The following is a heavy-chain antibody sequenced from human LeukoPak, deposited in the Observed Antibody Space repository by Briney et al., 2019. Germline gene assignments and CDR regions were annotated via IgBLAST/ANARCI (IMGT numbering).Heavy chain of an antibody. CDR2: ISYDGSNE. V-gene: IGHV3-30*04. J-gene: IGHJ4*02. CDR3: AKGHEYYFDY. CDR1: GFTFSSYV. Sequence: PGRSLRLSCAASGFTFSSYVMHWVRQAPGKGLEWVAIISYDGSNEYYADSVKGRFTISRDNSKNTLYLQMNSLRAEDTAVYYCAKGHEYYFDYWGQGTLVTVSS.